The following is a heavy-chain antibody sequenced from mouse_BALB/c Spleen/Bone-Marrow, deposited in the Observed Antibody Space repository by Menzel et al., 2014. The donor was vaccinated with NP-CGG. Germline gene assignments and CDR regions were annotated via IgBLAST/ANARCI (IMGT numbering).Heavy chain of an antibody. Sequence: QVQLQQSGPGLVQPSQSLSITCTVSGFSLTSYGVHWVRQSPGKDLEWLGVIWSGGSTDYNEAFISRLSIRRDNSKSQVFFKMYSLQANDTAIYYCARKEFDYWGQGTTLTVSS. CDR1: GFSLTSYG. J-gene: IGHJ2*01. V-gene: IGHV2-2*02. CDR3: ARKEFDY. CDR2: IWSGGST.